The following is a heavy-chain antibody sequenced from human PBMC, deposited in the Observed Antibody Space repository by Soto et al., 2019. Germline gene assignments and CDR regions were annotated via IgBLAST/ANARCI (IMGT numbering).Heavy chain of an antibody. CDR2: ISGTASRT. V-gene: IGHV3-23*01. CDR3: ATSFRYFDN. CDR1: GFTPTTTP. J-gene: IGHJ4*02. Sequence: PGGSLRLSCSGSGFTPTTTPLSWVRQSPGKGLEWVSTISGTASRTYYVDSVKVRFFISRDNSRNTVTLQMHNLTVDDTAVYYCATSFRYFDNWGQGARVTVSS. D-gene: IGHD3-9*01.